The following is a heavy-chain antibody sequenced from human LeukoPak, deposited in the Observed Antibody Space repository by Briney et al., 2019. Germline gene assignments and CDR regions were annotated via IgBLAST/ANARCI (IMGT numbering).Heavy chain of an antibody. CDR2: IYYSGST. CDR3: ARSGVVVPIDY. J-gene: IGHJ4*02. D-gene: IGHD2-15*01. CDR1: GGSISSSSYY. V-gene: IGHV4-39*01. Sequence: SETLSLTCTVSGGSISSSSYYWGWIRQPPGKGREWIGSIYYSGSTYYNPSLKSRVTISVDTSKNQFSLKLSSVTAADTAVYYCARSGVVVPIDYWGQGTLVTVSS.